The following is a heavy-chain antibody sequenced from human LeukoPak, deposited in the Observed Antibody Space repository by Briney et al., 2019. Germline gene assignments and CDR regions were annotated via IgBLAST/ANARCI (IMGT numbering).Heavy chain of an antibody. CDR3: ARDGSSGSYLMGAFDI. D-gene: IGHD1-26*01. CDR1: GGSISSGGYY. CDR2: IYYSGST. Sequence: SETLSLTCTVSGGSISSGGYYWSWIRQHPGKGLEWIGYIYYSGSTYYNPSLKSRVTISVDTSKNQFSLKLSSVTAADTAVYYCARDGSSGSYLMGAFDIWGQGTMVTVSS. V-gene: IGHV4-31*03. J-gene: IGHJ3*02.